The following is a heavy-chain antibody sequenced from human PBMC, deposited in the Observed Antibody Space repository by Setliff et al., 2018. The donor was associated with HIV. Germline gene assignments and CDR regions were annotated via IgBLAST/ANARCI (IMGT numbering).Heavy chain of an antibody. CDR3: ARPLPYYNFWSGYDAFDI. Sequence: AGESLKISCKGSGYSFTSYWIGWVRQMPGKGLEWMGIIYPGDSDTRYSPSFQGQVTISADKSISTAYLQWSSLKASDTAMYYCARPLPYYNFWSGYDAFDIWGQGTMVTVSS. J-gene: IGHJ3*02. CDR1: GYSFTSYW. V-gene: IGHV5-51*01. CDR2: IYPGDSDT. D-gene: IGHD3-3*01.